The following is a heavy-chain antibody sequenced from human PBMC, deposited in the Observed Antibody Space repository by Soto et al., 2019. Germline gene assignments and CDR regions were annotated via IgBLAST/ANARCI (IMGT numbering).Heavy chain of an antibody. CDR3: TTTSRSGWSS. D-gene: IGHD6-19*01. CDR1: GFTFSNAW. Sequence: EAQLVESGGGLVKPGGSLRLSCAASGFTFSNAWMNWVRQAPGKGLEWVGRIKRKTDGGTTDYAAPVDGRFTISRDDSNNTLYLQMNSLKTEDTAVYYCTTTSRSGWSSWGQGALVTFSS. V-gene: IGHV3-15*07. J-gene: IGHJ4*02. CDR2: IKRKTDGGTT.